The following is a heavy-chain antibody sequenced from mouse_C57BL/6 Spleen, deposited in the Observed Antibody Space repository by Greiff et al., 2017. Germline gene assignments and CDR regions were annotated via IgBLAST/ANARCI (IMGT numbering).Heavy chain of an antibody. CDR3: TRNFNWDYFGY. V-gene: IGHV1-15*01. CDR2: IDPDTVGT. D-gene: IGHD4-1*02. J-gene: IGHJ2*01. Sequence: QVQLQQSGAELVRPGASVTLSCKASGYTFTDYEMHWVKQTPVHGLEWIGAIDPDTVGTAYNQKFKVKAILTADKSSSTAYMELRSLTSEVSAVYYCTRNFNWDYFGYRGENTTRTVSS. CDR1: GYTFTDYE.